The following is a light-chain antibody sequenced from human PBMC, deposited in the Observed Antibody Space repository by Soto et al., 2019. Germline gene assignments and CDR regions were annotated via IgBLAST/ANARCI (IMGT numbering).Light chain of an antibody. CDR1: SSDIGGYKY. Sequence: QSALTQPASVSGSPGQSITISCTGTSSDIGGYKYVSWYQQHPGKAPKLIIYEVTDRPSGISNRFSGSKSGNTASLTIFGLQAEDEGDYYCSSYTSSRDLIFGGGTKLTV. J-gene: IGLJ2*01. CDR3: SSYTSSRDLI. V-gene: IGLV2-14*01. CDR2: EVT.